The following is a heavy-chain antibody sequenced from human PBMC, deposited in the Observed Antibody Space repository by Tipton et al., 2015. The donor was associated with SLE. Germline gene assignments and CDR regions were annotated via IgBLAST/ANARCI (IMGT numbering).Heavy chain of an antibody. CDR3: GRSVLPYYFDSSHNREDAFDI. D-gene: IGHD3-22*01. CDR2: IYYTGTTT. V-gene: IGHV4-39*07. Sequence: TLSLTCTVSGGSVSSSSKYWAWIRQPPGKGLEWIGSIYYTGTTTYYNSFLKSRVTMSVDTSKNQFSLRLTSVIAADTAVYYCGRSVLPYYFDSSHNREDAFDIWGQGTMVTVSS. CDR1: GGSVSSSSKY. J-gene: IGHJ3*02.